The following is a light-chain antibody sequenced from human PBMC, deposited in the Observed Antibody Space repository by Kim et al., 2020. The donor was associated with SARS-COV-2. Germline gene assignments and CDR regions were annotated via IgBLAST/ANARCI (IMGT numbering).Light chain of an antibody. J-gene: IGLJ3*02. V-gene: IGLV1-40*01. CDR1: SSNIGAGYD. Sequence: PGQRVTIPCTGSSSNIGAGYDVHWYQQLPGTAPKLLLYGNSNRPSGVPDRFSDSKSGTSASLAITGLQAEDEADYYCQSYDSSLRVFGGGTQLTVL. CDR2: GNS. CDR3: QSYDSSLRV.